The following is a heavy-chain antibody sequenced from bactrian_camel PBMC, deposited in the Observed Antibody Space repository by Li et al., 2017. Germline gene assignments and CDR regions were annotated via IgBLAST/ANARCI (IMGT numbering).Heavy chain of an antibody. CDR3: ATGDSAYHSGGWYSKEYDY. CDR2: INSGGAST. J-gene: IGHJ4*01. V-gene: IGHV3S40*01. Sequence: VQLVESGGGLVQPGGSLRLSCAASGFPFSPYDMSWVRQTPEKGLEWVSTINSGGASTYYADSVKGRFTVSKDNAKNTLYLQMNSLKSEDTALYYCATGDSAYHSGGWYSKEYDYWGQGTQVTVS. D-gene: IGHD2*01. CDR1: GFPFSPYD.